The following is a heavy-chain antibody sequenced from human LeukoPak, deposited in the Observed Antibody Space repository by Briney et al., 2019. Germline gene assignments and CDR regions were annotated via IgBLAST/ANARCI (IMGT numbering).Heavy chain of an antibody. V-gene: IGHV3-30*01. Sequence: GRSLRLSCAASGFTFSSYAMHWVRHAPGKGLEWVAVISYDGSNKYYADSVKGRFTISRDNSKNTLYLQMNSLRAEDTAVYYCARDRPIAAAGTAFDYWGQGTLVTVSS. D-gene: IGHD6-13*01. CDR3: ARDRPIAAAGTAFDY. J-gene: IGHJ4*02. CDR2: ISYDGSNK. CDR1: GFTFSSYA.